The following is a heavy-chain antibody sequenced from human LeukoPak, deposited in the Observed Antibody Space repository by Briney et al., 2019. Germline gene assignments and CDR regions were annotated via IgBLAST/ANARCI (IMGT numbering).Heavy chain of an antibody. CDR1: GFSLSIYG. D-gene: IGHD1-26*01. Sequence: GGSLRLSCAASGFSLSIYGVNWVRQAPGKGLEWVSGLTGSSATAYYVGSVKGRFTVPRDDSKNTVYLQMSSLRVDDTAIYHCAKSGASPLYHMDVWGKGATVTVSS. CDR3: AKSGASPLYHMDV. CDR2: LTGSSATA. J-gene: IGHJ6*03. V-gene: IGHV3-23*01.